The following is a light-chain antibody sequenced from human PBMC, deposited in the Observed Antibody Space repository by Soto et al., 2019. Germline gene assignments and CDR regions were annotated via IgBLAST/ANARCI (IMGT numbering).Light chain of an antibody. J-gene: IGKJ4*01. Sequence: DIVMTQSPLSLPVTPGEPASISCRSSQSLLHSNGYTYLDWYLQKPGQSPQLLIYLGSNRASGGHDRFSGRGSGTDFTLKVSWVEAGDVGVYYCMQALQTPSFGGGTKVEIK. CDR3: MQALQTPS. V-gene: IGKV2-28*01. CDR1: QSLLHSNGYTY. CDR2: LGS.